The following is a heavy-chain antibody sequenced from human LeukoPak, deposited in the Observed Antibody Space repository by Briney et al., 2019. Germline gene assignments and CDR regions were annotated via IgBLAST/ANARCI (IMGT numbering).Heavy chain of an antibody. CDR1: GFTFSRYW. Sequence: GGSLRLSCAASGFTFSRYWMSGVRQAPGRGLEWVANIKQDGSEKYYVDSVKGRFTISRDNAKNSLYLQMNSLRAEDTAVFYCARDTVVVVSATSLFDYWGQGTLVTVSS. CDR2: IKQDGSEK. D-gene: IGHD2-15*01. CDR3: ARDTVVVVSATSLFDY. V-gene: IGHV3-7*05. J-gene: IGHJ4*02.